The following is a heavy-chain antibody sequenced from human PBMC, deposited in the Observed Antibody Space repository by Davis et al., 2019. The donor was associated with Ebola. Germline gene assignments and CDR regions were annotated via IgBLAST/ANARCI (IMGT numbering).Heavy chain of an antibody. CDR2: IYYSGST. Sequence: PSETLSLTCTVSGGSISSYYWSWIRQPPGKGLEWIGYIYYSGSTNYNPSLKSRVTISVDTSKNQFSLKLSSVTAADTAVYYCARLKRGSMIVVMGRTTNWFDPWGQGTLVTVSS. CDR3: ARLKRGSMIVVMGRTTNWFDP. CDR1: GGSISSYY. D-gene: IGHD3-22*01. J-gene: IGHJ5*02. V-gene: IGHV4-59*12.